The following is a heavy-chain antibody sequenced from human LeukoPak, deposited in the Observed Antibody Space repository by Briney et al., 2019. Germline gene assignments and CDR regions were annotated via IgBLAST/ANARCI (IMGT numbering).Heavy chain of an antibody. CDR1: GYTFAGYY. V-gene: IGHV1-2*02. D-gene: IGHD1-26*01. CDR3: AILFSGSSSPAFDI. Sequence: ASVKVSCKASGYTFAGYYMHWVRQAPGQGLEWMGWINPNSGGTNYAQKFQGRVTITADKSTSTAYMELGSLRSEDTAVYYCAILFSGSSSPAFDIWGQGTMVTVSS. CDR2: INPNSGGT. J-gene: IGHJ3*02.